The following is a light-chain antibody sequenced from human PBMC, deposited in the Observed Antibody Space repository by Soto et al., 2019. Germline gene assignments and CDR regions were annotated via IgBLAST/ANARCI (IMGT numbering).Light chain of an antibody. Sequence: DIQMSQAPSSRSASVGERVNITCRASQSISSYLNWYQQKPGKAPKLLIYAASSLQSGVPSRFSGSGSGTDFTLTISSLQPEDFATYYCQQSYSTPHTFGQGTRLEIK. CDR3: QQSYSTPHT. CDR1: QSISSY. J-gene: IGKJ5*01. V-gene: IGKV1-39*01. CDR2: AAS.